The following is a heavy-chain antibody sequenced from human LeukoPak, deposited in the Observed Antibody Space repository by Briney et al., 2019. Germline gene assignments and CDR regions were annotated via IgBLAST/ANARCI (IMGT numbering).Heavy chain of an antibody. CDR1: GYSFTSYW. V-gene: IGHV5-51*01. CDR3: ARFPYSSSSGGYYYYGMDV. J-gene: IGHJ6*02. Sequence: GESLKISCKGSGYSFTSYWIGWVRQMPGKGLEWMGIIYPGDSDTRYSPSFQGQATISADKSISTAYLQWSSLKASDTAMYYCARFPYSSSSGGYYYYGMDVWGQGTTVTVSS. D-gene: IGHD6-6*01. CDR2: IYPGDSDT.